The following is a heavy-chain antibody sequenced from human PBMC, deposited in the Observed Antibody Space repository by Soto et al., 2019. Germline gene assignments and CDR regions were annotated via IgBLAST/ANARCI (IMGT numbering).Heavy chain of an antibody. CDR2: IYYSGST. V-gene: IGHV4-31*03. CDR3: ARDRKYSYGPPTDDWFDP. Sequence: PSETLSLTCTVSGGSISSGGYYWSWIRQHPGKGLEWIGYIYYSGSTYYNPSLKSRVTISVDTSKNQFSLKLSSVTAADTAVYYCARDRKYSYGPPTDDWFDPWGQGTLVTVYS. CDR1: GGSISSGGYY. J-gene: IGHJ5*02. D-gene: IGHD5-18*01.